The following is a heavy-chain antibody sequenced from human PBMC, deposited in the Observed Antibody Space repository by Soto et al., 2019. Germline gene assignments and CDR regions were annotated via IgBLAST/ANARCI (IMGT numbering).Heavy chain of an antibody. V-gene: IGHV1-69*02. CDR1: GGTFSSDT. J-gene: IGHJ5*02. D-gene: IGHD2-15*01. Sequence: SVKVSCKASGGTFSSDTIGWVRQAPGQGLEWMGRIIPILGIANYAQKFQGRVTITADKSTSTAYMELSSLRSEDTAVYYCARYCSGGSCQSSWGQGTLVTVSS. CDR3: ARYCSGGSCQSS. CDR2: IIPILGIA.